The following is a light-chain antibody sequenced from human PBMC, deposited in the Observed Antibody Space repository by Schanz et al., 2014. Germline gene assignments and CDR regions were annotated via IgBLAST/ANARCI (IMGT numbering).Light chain of an antibody. V-gene: IGKV1-5*03. CDR3: QQYNSYWYT. J-gene: IGKJ2*01. Sequence: DIQMTQSPSTVSASVGDTVTISCRASQRIGAYLAWYQQKPGTAPKLLLYQASILRTGVPSRFSGSGFGTDFTLTISSLQPDDFATYYCQQYNSYWYTFGQGTKLEIK. CDR2: QAS. CDR1: QRIGAY.